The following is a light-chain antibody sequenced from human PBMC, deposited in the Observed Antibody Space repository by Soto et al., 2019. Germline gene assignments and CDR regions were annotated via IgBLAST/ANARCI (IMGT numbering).Light chain of an antibody. J-gene: IGKJ1*01. V-gene: IGKV3-20*01. CDR1: QSVTGSY. Sequence: EIVLTQSPGTLSLSPGERATLSCRASQSVTGSYLAWYQQKPGQAPGLLIYGASSRATGIPDRFSGSESGTDFTLTIARLEPEDFAVYYCQQYGGSPRTFGQGTKVEMK. CDR2: GAS. CDR3: QQYGGSPRT.